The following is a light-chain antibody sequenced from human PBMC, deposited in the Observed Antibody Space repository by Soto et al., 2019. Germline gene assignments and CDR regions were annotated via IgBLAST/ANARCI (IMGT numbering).Light chain of an antibody. J-gene: IGKJ1*01. Sequence: VLTQSPGTLSLSPGERATLSCRASQSVTIGYFAWFQQTPGQAPRRLIYVGLTSATGIPDRFSGSGSGTDFTLTISRLVPDDAAVYYCQQYGSTPTWTFGQGTKVDI. CDR2: VGL. CDR3: QQYGSTPTWT. CDR1: QSVTIGY. V-gene: IGKV3-20*01.